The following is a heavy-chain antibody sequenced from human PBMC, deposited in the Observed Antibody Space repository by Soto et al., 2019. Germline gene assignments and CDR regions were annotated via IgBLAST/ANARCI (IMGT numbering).Heavy chain of an antibody. V-gene: IGHV1-3*01. D-gene: IGHD2-2*01. CDR3: ARDKGYCSSTSCYGWFDP. CDR2: INAEHGDT. Sequence: ASVKVSCKASGYTFTSFAVPWVRQAPGQRLDWVGWINAEHGDTKYSQKFQGRVTFTRDTSASTAYMELSSVTAADTAVYYCARDKGYCSSTSCYGWFDPWGQGTLVTVSS. J-gene: IGHJ5*02. CDR1: GYTFTSFA.